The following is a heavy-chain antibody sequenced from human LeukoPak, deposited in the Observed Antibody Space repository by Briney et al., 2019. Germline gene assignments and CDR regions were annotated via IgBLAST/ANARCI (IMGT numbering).Heavy chain of an antibody. CDR3: AKDIGWINYFDY. Sequence: GGSLRLSCAASGFTFSSYAMSWVRQAPGKGLEWVSAISGSGGSTYYADSVKGRCTISRDNSKNTLYLQMNSLRAEDTAVYYCAKDIGWINYFDYWGQGTLVTVSS. D-gene: IGHD6-19*01. CDR2: ISGSGGST. V-gene: IGHV3-23*01. CDR1: GFTFSSYA. J-gene: IGHJ4*02.